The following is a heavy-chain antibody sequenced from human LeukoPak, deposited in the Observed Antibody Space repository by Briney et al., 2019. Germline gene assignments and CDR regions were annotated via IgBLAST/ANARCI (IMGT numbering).Heavy chain of an antibody. Sequence: VASVTVSCKASGGTFSSYAISWVRQAPGQGLEWMGGIIPIFGTANYAQKFQGRVTITADESTSTAYMELSSLRSEDTAVYYCASLYDIVGTTVDYWGQGTLVTDSS. J-gene: IGHJ4*02. CDR1: GGTFSSYA. D-gene: IGHD1-26*01. CDR3: ASLYDIVGTTVDY. CDR2: IIPIFGTA. V-gene: IGHV1-69*13.